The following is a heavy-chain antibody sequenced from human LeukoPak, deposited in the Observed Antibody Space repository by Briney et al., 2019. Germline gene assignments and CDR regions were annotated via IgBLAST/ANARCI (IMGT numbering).Heavy chain of an antibody. J-gene: IGHJ2*01. CDR3: ARDWAADTLRYFDL. CDR2: INHSEST. V-gene: IGHV4-34*01. D-gene: IGHD6-13*01. Sequence: SETLSLTCAVYGESFSGHYWTWIRQSPGKGLEWIGEINHSESTNYNPPLKSRVSISLDASKNQFSLKMSSVTAADTAVYYCARDWAADTLRYFDLWGRGTLVTVSS. CDR1: GESFSGHY.